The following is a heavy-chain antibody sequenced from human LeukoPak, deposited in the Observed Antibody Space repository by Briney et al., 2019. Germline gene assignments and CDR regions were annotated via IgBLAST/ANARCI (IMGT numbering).Heavy chain of an antibody. Sequence: GASVKVSCKASGYTFTSYDINWVRQATGQGLEWMGWMNPNSGNTGYAQKFQGRVTMTRNTSISTAYMELSSLRSDDTAVYYCARDRGGLVLWFGELIWGQGTLVTVSS. CDR2: MNPNSGNT. J-gene: IGHJ4*02. CDR1: GYTFTSYD. V-gene: IGHV1-8*01. CDR3: ARDRGGLVLWFGELI. D-gene: IGHD3-10*01.